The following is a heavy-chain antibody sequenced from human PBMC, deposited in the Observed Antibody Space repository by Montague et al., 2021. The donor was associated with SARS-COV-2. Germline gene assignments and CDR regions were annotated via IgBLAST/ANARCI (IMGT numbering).Heavy chain of an antibody. Sequence: SETLSLTCTVSGGSVSRINSHWGWIRQPPGKGLEYIGSFYYAGGTQYNPSLKSRVTISVDTSNGQFSLKMNSVTAADTAVYFCARLYGSSFDYWGQGTLVTVSS. CDR1: GGSVSRINSH. J-gene: IGHJ4*02. CDR3: ARLYGSSFDY. CDR2: FYYAGGT. V-gene: IGHV4-39*01. D-gene: IGHD4-17*01.